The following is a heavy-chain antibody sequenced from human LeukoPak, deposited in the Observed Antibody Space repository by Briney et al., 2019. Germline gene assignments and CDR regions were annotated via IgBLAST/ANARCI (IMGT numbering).Heavy chain of an antibody. CDR3: ARSEIDSSGYYYYYGMDV. CDR1: GYNFGNFW. Sequence: GESLKISCEASGYNFGNFWIAWVRQLPGKGLEWMGIIYPGDSETRYSPSFQGQVTISADKSISTAYLQWSSLKASDTAMYYCARSEIDSSGYYYYYGMDVWGRGTTVTVSS. V-gene: IGHV5-51*01. CDR2: IYPGDSET. D-gene: IGHD3-22*01. J-gene: IGHJ6*02.